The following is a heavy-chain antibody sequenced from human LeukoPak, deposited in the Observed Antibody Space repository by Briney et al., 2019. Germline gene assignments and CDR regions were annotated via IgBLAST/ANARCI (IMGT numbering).Heavy chain of an antibody. Sequence: GESLKISCKGSGYSFTSYWIGWVRQMPGKGLEWMGIIYPGDADTRYSPSFQGQVTISADKPISTAYLQWSSLKASDTAMYYCARHRMATIPDYWGQGTLVTVSS. D-gene: IGHD5-24*01. CDR2: IYPGDADT. CDR1: GYSFTSYW. J-gene: IGHJ4*02. CDR3: ARHRMATIPDY. V-gene: IGHV5-51*01.